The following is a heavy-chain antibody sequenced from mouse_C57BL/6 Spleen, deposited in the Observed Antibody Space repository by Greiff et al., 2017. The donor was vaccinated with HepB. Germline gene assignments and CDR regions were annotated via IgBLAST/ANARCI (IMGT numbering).Heavy chain of an antibody. V-gene: IGHV1-59*01. Sequence: QVQLKQPGAELVRPGTSVKLSCKASGYTFTSYWMHWVKQRPGQGLEWIGVIDPSDSYTNYNQKFKGKATLTVDTSSSTAYMQLSSLTSEDSAVYYCARGWTAWFAYWGQGTLVTVSA. CDR3: ARGWTAWFAY. CDR2: IDPSDSYT. D-gene: IGHD2-3*01. CDR1: GYTFTSYW. J-gene: IGHJ3*01.